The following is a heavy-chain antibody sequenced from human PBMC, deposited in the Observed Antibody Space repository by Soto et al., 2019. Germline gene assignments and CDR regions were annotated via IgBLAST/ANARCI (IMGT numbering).Heavy chain of an antibody. V-gene: IGHV1-2*06. D-gene: IGHD5-18*01. CDR1: GHRFTNYY. J-gene: IGHJ4*02. Sequence: ASVKVSCKASGHRFTNYYIHWVRQAPGQGLEWMGRMNIDTGGTTFAQNFQGRVTMTRDTSISTAYMELSSVKSDDTAIYYCARDGNFAFRGYSFSFDLWGQGTLVTVSS. CDR3: ARDGNFAFRGYSFSFDL. CDR2: MNIDTGGT.